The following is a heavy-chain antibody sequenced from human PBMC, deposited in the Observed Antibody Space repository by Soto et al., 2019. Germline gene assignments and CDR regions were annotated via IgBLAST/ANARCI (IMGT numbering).Heavy chain of an antibody. V-gene: IGHV3-30*18. D-gene: IGHD3-10*01. CDR3: AKAGNVLLWFGEQDY. CDR1: GFTFSSYG. Sequence: QVQLVESEGGVVQPGRSLRLSCAASGFTFSSYGMHWVRQAPGKGLEWVAVISYDGSNKYYADSVKGRFTISRDNSKNTLYLQMNSLRAENTAVYYCAKAGNVLLWFGEQDYWGQGTLVTVSS. J-gene: IGHJ4*02. CDR2: ISYDGSNK.